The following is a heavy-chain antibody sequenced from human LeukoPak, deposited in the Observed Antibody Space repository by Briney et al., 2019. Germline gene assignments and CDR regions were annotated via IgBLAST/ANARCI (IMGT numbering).Heavy chain of an antibody. V-gene: IGHV1-46*01. D-gene: IGHD7-27*01. CDR1: GYIFTSYY. CDR2: INPGSGST. CDR3: ARRAGDHYYFDY. J-gene: IGHJ4*02. Sequence: ASVKVSCKASGYIFTSYYMHWVRQAPGQGLEWMGIINPGSGSTSYAQKFQDRVKMTRDTSRSTVYMELSSLRSEDTAVYYCARRAGDHYYFDYWGQGTLVTVSS.